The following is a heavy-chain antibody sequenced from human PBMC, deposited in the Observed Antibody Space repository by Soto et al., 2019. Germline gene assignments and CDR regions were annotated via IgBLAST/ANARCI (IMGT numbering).Heavy chain of an antibody. D-gene: IGHD5-12*01. CDR1: GYSFTSHT. V-gene: IGHV1-3*01. CDR3: AVLAYSGWPHS. Sequence: ASVKVSCKASGYSFTSHTLHWVRQAPGQRPEWMAWINGGNGDTKYSPTFQDRVIVTRDTSATTGYMELSSLRSEDTAVYYCAVLAYSGWPHSWGQGTLVTSPQ. CDR2: INGGNGDT. J-gene: IGHJ4*02.